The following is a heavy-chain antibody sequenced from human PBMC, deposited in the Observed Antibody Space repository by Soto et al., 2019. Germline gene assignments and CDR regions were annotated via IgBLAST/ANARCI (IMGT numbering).Heavy chain of an antibody. Sequence: SETLSLTCTVSGGSISSGGYCWSWIRQHPGKGREWSGDIWCSGSTYYNSSLRSRVTISVDTSKNQFSLKLSSVTAADTAVYYCARDGLYCSNGVCHGGGYYYYGMDVWGQGTTVTVSS. CDR3: ARDGLYCSNGVCHGGGYYYYGMDV. V-gene: IGHV4-31*02. D-gene: IGHD2-8*01. CDR1: GGSISSGGYC. J-gene: IGHJ6*02. CDR2: IWCSGST.